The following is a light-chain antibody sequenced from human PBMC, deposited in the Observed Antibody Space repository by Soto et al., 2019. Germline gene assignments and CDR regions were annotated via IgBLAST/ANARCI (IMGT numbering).Light chain of an antibody. CDR3: QSYDDSLSVHYV. Sequence: QLVLTQPPSVSGAPGQRVTISCTGSSSNIGSTYDVQWYQQLPGTAPKLLIPGNTNRPSGVPDRFSGSKSGTSASLAITGLQADDEADYYCQSYDDSLSVHYVFGTGTKLTVL. V-gene: IGLV1-40*01. CDR2: GNT. J-gene: IGLJ1*01. CDR1: SSNIGSTYD.